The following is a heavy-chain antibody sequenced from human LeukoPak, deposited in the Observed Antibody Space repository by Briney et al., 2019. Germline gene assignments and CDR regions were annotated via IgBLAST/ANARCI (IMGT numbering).Heavy chain of an antibody. CDR1: GYNFTRHW. CDR3: ARLNDILTGPFDY. D-gene: IGHD3-9*01. V-gene: IGHV5-51*01. J-gene: IGHJ4*02. Sequence: GESLKISCKGSGYNFTRHWIGWVRQMPGKGLEWMGIIYPGDSDSRYSPSFQGQVTISADKSISTAYLQWNSLKASDTAMYYCARLNDILTGPFDYWGQGTLVTVSS. CDR2: IYPGDSDS.